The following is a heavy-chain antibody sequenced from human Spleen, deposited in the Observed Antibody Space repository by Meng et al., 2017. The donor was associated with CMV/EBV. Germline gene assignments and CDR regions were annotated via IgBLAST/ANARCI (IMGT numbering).Heavy chain of an antibody. CDR2: ISGSGGST. Sequence: GESLKISCAASGFTFSSYAMSWVRQAPGKGLEWVSAISGSGGSTYYADSVKGRFTISRDNSKNTLYLQMNSLRAEDTAVYYCAKVSPDGGSYRKTILFDYWGQGTLVTVSS. D-gene: IGHD1-26*01. CDR1: GFTFSSYA. V-gene: IGHV3-23*01. J-gene: IGHJ4*02. CDR3: AKVSPDGGSYRKTILFDY.